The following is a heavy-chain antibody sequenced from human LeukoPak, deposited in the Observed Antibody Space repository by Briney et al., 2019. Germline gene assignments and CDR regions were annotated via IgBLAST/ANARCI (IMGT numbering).Heavy chain of an antibody. CDR3: ARDLSPVVRASPMGY. CDR2: ITYDGYYK. V-gene: IGHV3-30*03. CDR1: GFTFTNYG. Sequence: GGSLRLSCAASGFTFTNYGMHWVRQALGKGLEWVALITYDGYYKYYSDSVKGQFTISSDTSKNTLYLQMNSLRAEDTAAYYCARDLSPVVRASPMGYWGQGTPVTVSS. J-gene: IGHJ4*02. D-gene: IGHD3-10*01.